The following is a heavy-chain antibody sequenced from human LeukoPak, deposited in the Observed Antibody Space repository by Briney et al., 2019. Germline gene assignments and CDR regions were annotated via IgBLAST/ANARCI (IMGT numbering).Heavy chain of an antibody. J-gene: IGHJ6*02. V-gene: IGHV3-30-3*01. CDR2: ISYDGSNK. Sequence: QPGGSLRLSCAASGFTFSSYAMHWVRQAPGKGLEWVAVISYDGSNKYYADSVKGRFTISRDNSKNTLYLQMNSLRAEDTAVYYCAREEWIQLWSAGWKPIMDVWGQGTTVTVSS. CDR3: AREEWIQLWSAGWKPIMDV. D-gene: IGHD5-18*01. CDR1: GFTFSSYA.